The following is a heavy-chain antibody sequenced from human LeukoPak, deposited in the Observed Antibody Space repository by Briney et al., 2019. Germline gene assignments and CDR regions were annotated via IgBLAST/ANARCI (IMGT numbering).Heavy chain of an antibody. Sequence: PETLSLTCTVSGGSISSYYWSWIRQPPGKGLEWIGYIYYSGSTNYNPSLKSRVTISVDTSKNQFSLKLSSVTAADTAVYYCARSDRRYYYYMDVWGKGTTVTVSS. V-gene: IGHV4-59*01. J-gene: IGHJ6*03. D-gene: IGHD1-14*01. CDR2: IYYSGST. CDR3: ARSDRRYYYYMDV. CDR1: GGSISSYY.